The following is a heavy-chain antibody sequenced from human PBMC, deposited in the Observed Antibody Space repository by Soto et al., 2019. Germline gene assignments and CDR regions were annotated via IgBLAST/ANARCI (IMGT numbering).Heavy chain of an antibody. D-gene: IGHD1-26*01. CDR2: INTYGSST. Sequence: EVQLVESGGGLVQPGGSLRLSCAASGLTFSSYWMHWVRQAPGKGLVWVSRINTYGSSTTYADSVKGRFTICRDNTKNTLYLQMNSLRVEDTAVYYCARASGSNIHFDYWGQGTLVTVSS. CDR3: ARASGSNIHFDY. CDR1: GLTFSSYW. V-gene: IGHV3-74*01. J-gene: IGHJ4*02.